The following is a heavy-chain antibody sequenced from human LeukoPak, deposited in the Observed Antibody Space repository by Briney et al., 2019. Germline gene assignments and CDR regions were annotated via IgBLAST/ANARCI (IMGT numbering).Heavy chain of an antibody. D-gene: IGHD3-3*01. CDR1: GYTFTCYG. CDR3: ARAGTYYDFWSGSPRASWFDP. V-gene: IGHV1-18*01. J-gene: IGHJ5*02. Sequence: ASVKVSCKASGYTFTCYGISWVRQAPGQGLEWMGWISAYNGNTNYAQKLQGRVTMTTDTSTSTAYMELRSLRSDDTAVYYCARAGTYYDFWSGSPRASWFDPWGQGTLVTVSS. CDR2: ISAYNGNT.